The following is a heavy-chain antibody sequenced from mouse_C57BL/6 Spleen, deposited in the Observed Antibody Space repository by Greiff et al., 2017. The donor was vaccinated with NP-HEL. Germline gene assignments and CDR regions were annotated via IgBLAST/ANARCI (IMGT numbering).Heavy chain of an antibody. CDR2: IRSKSSNYAT. J-gene: IGHJ1*03. CDR3: VREYYYGSSYGWYFDV. D-gene: IGHD1-1*01. Sequence: DVQLVESGGGLVQPKGSLKLSCAASGFTFNTYAMHWVRQAPGKGLEWVARIRSKSSNYATYYADSVKDRFTISRDDSQSMLYLQMNNLKTEDTAMYYCVREYYYGSSYGWYFDVWGTGTTVTVSS. V-gene: IGHV10-3*01. CDR1: GFTFNTYA.